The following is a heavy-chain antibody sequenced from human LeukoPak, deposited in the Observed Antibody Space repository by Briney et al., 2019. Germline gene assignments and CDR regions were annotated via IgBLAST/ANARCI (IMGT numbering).Heavy chain of an antibody. V-gene: IGHV3-11*01. Sequence: GGSLRLSCAASGFTFSDYYMNWIRQAPGKGLEWVSSISRSGSTIYYADSVKGRFTISRDNAKNSLYLQMNSLRAEDTAVYFCAREDSSGSPLTSYFHFWGQGTLVTVSS. CDR2: ISRSGSTI. CDR1: GFTFSDYY. CDR3: AREDSSGSPLTSYFHF. D-gene: IGHD1-26*01. J-gene: IGHJ4*02.